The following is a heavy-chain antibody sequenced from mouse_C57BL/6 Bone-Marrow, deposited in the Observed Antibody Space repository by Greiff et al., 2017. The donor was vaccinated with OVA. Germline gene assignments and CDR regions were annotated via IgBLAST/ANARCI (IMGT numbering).Heavy chain of an antibody. CDR1: GFNIKDDY. CDR2: IDPENGDT. D-gene: IGHD1-1*01. V-gene: IGHV14-4*01. J-gene: IGHJ2*01. CDR3: TTTVVARGFDY. Sequence: EVKLQESGAELVRPGASVKLSCTASGFNIKDDYMHWVKQRPEQGLEWIGWIDPENGDTEYASKFQGKATITADTSSNTAYLQLSSLTSEDTAVYYCTTTVVARGFDYWGQGTTLTVSS.